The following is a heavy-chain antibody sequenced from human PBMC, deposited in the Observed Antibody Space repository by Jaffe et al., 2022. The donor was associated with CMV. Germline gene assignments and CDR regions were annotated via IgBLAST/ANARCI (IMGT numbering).Heavy chain of an antibody. CDR1: GYTFTSYA. Sequence: QVQLVQSGAEVKKPGASVKVSCKASGYTFTSYAMHWVRQAPGQRLEWMGWINAGNGNTKYSQKFQGRVTITRDTSASTAYMELSSLRSEDTAVYYCARAYSYGAWPFDYWGQGTLVTVSS. V-gene: IGHV1-3*01. CDR2: INAGNGNT. D-gene: IGHD5-18*01. CDR3: ARAYSYGAWPFDY. J-gene: IGHJ4*02.